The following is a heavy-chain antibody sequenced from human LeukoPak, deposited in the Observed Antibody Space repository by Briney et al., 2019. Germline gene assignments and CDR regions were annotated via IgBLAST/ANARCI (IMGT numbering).Heavy chain of an antibody. V-gene: IGHV3-9*01. J-gene: IGHJ4*02. CDR1: GFTFDDYA. Sequence: GGSLRLSCAASGFTFDDYAMHWARQAPGKGLEWVSGISWNSGSIGYADSVKGRFTISRDNAKNSLYLQMNSLRAEDTALYYCATGDSSGYYAPFDYWGQGTLVTVSS. CDR2: ISWNSGSI. CDR3: ATGDSSGYYAPFDY. D-gene: IGHD3-22*01.